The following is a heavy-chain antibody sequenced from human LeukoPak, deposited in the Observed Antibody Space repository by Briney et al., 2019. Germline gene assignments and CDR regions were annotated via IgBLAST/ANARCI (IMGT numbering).Heavy chain of an antibody. Sequence: GGSLRLSCAASGFTFSSYWMSWVRQAPGKGLEWVANIKQDGSEKYYVDSVKGRFTISRDNAKNSLYLQMNSLRAEDTAVYYCARGIYGGNWYYYYYMDVWGKGTTVTISS. CDR3: ARGIYGGNWYYYYYMDV. CDR1: GFTFSSYW. V-gene: IGHV3-7*01. CDR2: IKQDGSEK. J-gene: IGHJ6*03. D-gene: IGHD4-23*01.